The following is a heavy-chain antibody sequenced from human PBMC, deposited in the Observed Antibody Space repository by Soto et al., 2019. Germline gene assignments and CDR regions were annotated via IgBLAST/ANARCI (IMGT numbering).Heavy chain of an antibody. V-gene: IGHV4-4*02. J-gene: IGHJ4*02. CDR3: ASRDPGNSVDY. D-gene: IGHD5-12*01. CDR2: IYRTGST. Sequence: PSGTLCFTFAVSGSSFTSNNWCTWARRPAGQGLEWFGEIYRTGSTNYNPSIKSRVTISLDKSENKFSLKVTSMTAADTAVYYCASRDPGNSVDYWGQGTLVTVSS. CDR1: GSSFTSNNW.